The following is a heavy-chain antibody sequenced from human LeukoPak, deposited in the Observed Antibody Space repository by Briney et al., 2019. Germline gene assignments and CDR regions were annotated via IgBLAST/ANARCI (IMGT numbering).Heavy chain of an antibody. CDR2: IYYSGST. Sequence: PSETLSLTCTVSGGSISSYYWGWIRQPPGKGLEWIGYIYYSGSTNYNPSLKSRVTISVDTSKNQFSLKLSSVTAADAAVYYCARGAVANVNFDYWGQGTLVTVSS. CDR1: GGSISSYY. V-gene: IGHV4-59*01. J-gene: IGHJ4*02. D-gene: IGHD6-19*01. CDR3: ARGAVANVNFDY.